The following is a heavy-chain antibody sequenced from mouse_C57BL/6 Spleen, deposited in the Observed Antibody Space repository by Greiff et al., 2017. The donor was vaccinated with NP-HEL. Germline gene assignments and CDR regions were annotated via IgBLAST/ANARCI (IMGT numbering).Heavy chain of an antibody. CDR1: GYSITSGYY. CDR2: ISYDGSN. CDR3: ASPITTVVGFDY. J-gene: IGHJ2*01. D-gene: IGHD1-1*01. Sequence: EVKLQESGPGLVKPSQSLSLTCSVTGYSITSGYYWNWIRQFPGNKLEWMGYISYDGSNNYNPSLKNRISITRDTSKNQFFLKLNSVTTEDTATYYCASPITTVVGFDYWGQGTTLTVSS. V-gene: IGHV3-6*01.